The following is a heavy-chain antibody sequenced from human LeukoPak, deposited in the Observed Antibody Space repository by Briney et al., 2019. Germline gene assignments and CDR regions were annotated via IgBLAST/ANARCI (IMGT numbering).Heavy chain of an antibody. D-gene: IGHD3-3*01. CDR1: GYTFTIYG. V-gene: IGHV1-18*01. Sequence: GASVKVSCKASGYTFTIYGISWVRQAPGQGLEWMGWISAYSGYTNYAQKLQGRVAMTTDTSTSTAYMELRSLRSDDTAVYFCARDGKGRYDFRENDYWGQGTLVTVSS. J-gene: IGHJ4*02. CDR3: ARDGKGRYDFRENDY. CDR2: ISAYSGYT.